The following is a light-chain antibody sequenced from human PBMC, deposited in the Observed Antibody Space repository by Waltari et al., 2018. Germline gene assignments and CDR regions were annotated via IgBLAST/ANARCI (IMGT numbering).Light chain of an antibody. V-gene: IGLV1-47*01. J-gene: IGLJ7*01. Sequence: QSALTQPPAASGTPGQRLIISCSGSGSNIGTNFVYWYQQFPGTAPKLLIYRSDQRASGVPDRVSGSKSGSSASLAISGLQYEDESLYYCAAWDDSLSAVVFGGGTQVTVL. CDR1: GSNIGTNF. CDR2: RSD. CDR3: AAWDDSLSAVV.